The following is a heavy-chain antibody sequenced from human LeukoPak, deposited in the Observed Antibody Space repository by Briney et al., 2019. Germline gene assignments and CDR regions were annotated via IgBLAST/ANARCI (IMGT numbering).Heavy chain of an antibody. CDR1: GSNFNYAW. J-gene: IGHJ2*01. CDR3: ASDAANTGFWYFDL. V-gene: IGHV3-15*01. Sequence: GGSLRLSCVSSGSNFNYAWMSWVRQSPGKGLEGIGRIKSTPDGGTVDYAAPVKGRFTISRDDSQKTVYLQMDSLRVDDTAVYFCASDAANTGFWYFDLWGRGTQVTVSS. CDR2: IKSTPDGGTV. D-gene: IGHD2-15*01.